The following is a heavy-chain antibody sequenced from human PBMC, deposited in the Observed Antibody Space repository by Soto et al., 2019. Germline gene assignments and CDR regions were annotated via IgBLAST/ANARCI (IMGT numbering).Heavy chain of an antibody. J-gene: IGHJ4*02. D-gene: IGHD3-3*01. Sequence: QVQLVESGGGVVQPGRSLRLSCVASGFTFRNYAMFWVRQPPGKGLEWVAYIGHDGNLTLYADSVKGRFTISRDNSKNTVDLQMSRLRLDDTGSYYCARDGSMTISARDDNWCQGTLVTVS. CDR2: IGHDGNLT. V-gene: IGHV3-33*08. CDR1: GFTFRNYA. CDR3: ARDGSMTISARDDN.